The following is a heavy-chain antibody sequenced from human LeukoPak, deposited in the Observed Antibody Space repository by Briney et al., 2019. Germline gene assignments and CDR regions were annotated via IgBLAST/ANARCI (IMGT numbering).Heavy chain of an antibody. J-gene: IGHJ4*02. CDR1: GGSISSYY. Sequence: SETLSLTCTVSGGSISSYYWSWIRQPPGKGLEWIWYIYYSGSTNYNPSLKSRVTISVDTSKNQSSLQLSSVTAADTAVYYCARGGGLHPFDYWGQGTLVTVSS. D-gene: IGHD2-15*01. V-gene: IGHV4-59*01. CDR2: IYYSGST. CDR3: ARGGGLHPFDY.